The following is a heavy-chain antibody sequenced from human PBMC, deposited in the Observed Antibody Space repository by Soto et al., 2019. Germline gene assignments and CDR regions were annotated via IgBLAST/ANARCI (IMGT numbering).Heavy chain of an antibody. J-gene: IGHJ5*02. D-gene: IGHD6-25*01. CDR2: MYYSGTT. CDR3: AVVDSTGNWFDP. Sequence: SETLSLTCTFSGGSIRSSDFHLGWLRQTPGKGLEFIGSMYYSGTTYYNPSLKSRVTISVDTSKNQFALKLISVTAADTAVYYCAVVDSTGNWFDPWGEGALVTVSS. V-gene: IGHV4-39*01. CDR1: GGSIRSSDFH.